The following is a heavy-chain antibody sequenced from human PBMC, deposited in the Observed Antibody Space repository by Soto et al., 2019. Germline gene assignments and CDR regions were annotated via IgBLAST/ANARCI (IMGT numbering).Heavy chain of an antibody. J-gene: IGHJ4*02. CDR3: ARGGYRNYVLVFDY. Sequence: SVKVSCKASGGTFSSYAISWVRQAPGQGLEWMGGIIPIFGTANYTQKFQGRVTITADESTSTAYMELSSLRSEDSAVYYCARGGYRNYVLVFDYWGQGSLVTVSS. V-gene: IGHV1-69*13. CDR2: IIPIFGTA. CDR1: GGTFSSYA. D-gene: IGHD1-7*01.